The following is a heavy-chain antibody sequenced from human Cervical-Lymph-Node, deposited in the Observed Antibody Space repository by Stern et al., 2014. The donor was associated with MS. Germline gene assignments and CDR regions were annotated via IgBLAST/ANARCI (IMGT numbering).Heavy chain of an antibody. J-gene: IGHJ5*02. D-gene: IGHD6-13*01. V-gene: IGHV1-69*01. CDR3: ALSSETSDRWYSLGYDL. CDR2: IFPVFGTP. CDR1: GGTFSKFP. Sequence: VQLEESGAEVTKPGSSVKGSCKASGGTFSKFPSSCVRQAPGQGLEWMGGIFPVFGTPTYAQEFRGRVTITADVSTSTVYMELSSLRSDDTAVYYCALSSETSDRWYSLGYDLWGQGTLVTVSS.